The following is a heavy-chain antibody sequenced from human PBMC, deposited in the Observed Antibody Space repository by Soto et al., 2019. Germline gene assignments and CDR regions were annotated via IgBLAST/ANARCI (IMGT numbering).Heavy chain of an antibody. Sequence: QVQLVQSGAEVKKPGSSVTVSCKASGGTFSSYAISWVRQAPGQGLEWMGRIIPFIGTANYAQNFQGRVTITAAEATSTAYMELTSLRSEDTAVYYCARVVMTTVPASYYYGRDVWGQGTTVTVSS. D-gene: IGHD4-4*01. CDR2: IIPFIGTA. V-gene: IGHV1-69*18. J-gene: IGHJ6*02. CDR1: GGTFSSYA. CDR3: ARVVMTTVPASYYYGRDV.